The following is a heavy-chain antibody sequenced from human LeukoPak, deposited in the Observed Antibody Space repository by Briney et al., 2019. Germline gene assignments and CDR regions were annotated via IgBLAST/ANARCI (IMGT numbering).Heavy chain of an antibody. CDR2: IYYSGST. Sequence: SYALSLTCSVSGGCIRRWGYYWRWIRPRPGEGVVWRGYIYYSGSTYYNPSLKSRVTMSVDTSKNQFSLKLSSVTAADTAVYYCARERPGGDSSGYYSYYFDYWGQGTLVTVSS. V-gene: IGHV4-31*03. CDR3: ARERPGGDSSGYYSYYFDY. J-gene: IGHJ4*02. CDR1: GGCIRRWGYY. D-gene: IGHD3-22*01.